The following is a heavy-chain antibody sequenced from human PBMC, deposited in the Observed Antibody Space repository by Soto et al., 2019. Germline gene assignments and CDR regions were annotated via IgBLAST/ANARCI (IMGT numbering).Heavy chain of an antibody. CDR2: ISGSGGST. D-gene: IGHD6-13*01. CDR1: GFTFSSYA. Sequence: PGGSLRLSCAASGFTFSSYAMSWVRQAPGKGLEWVSAISGSGGSTYYADSVKGRFTISRDNSKNTLYLQMNSLRAEDTAVYYCAKALGRIAAAGIPYYYYYGIDVWGQGTTVTVSS. CDR3: AKALGRIAAAGIPYYYYYGIDV. J-gene: IGHJ6*02. V-gene: IGHV3-23*01.